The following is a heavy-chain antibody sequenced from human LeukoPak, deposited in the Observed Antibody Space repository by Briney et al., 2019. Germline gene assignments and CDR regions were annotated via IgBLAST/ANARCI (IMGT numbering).Heavy chain of an antibody. CDR2: IYYSGST. CDR1: GGSISSSSYY. V-gene: IGHV4-39*07. CDR3: ARAPGGSYSPSVDY. Sequence: SETLSLTCTVSGGSISSSSYYWGWIRQPPGKGLEWIGSIYYSGSTYYNPSLKSRVTISVDTSKNQFSLKLSSVTAADTAVYYCARAPGGSYSPSVDYWGQGTLATVSS. D-gene: IGHD1-26*01. J-gene: IGHJ4*02.